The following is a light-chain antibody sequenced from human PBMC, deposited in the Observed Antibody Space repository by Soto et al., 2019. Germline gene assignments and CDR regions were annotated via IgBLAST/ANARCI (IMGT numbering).Light chain of an antibody. CDR3: QKYKRAPLT. CDR2: AAS. CDR1: QGISNY. V-gene: IGKV1-27*01. J-gene: IGKJ4*01. Sequence: DIQMTQSPSSLSASVGDRVTVTCRASQGISNYLAWYQQKPGKVPELLIYAASTLQSGVPSRFSGSGSGTEFPLTISGLQAEDVATYFCQKYKRAPLTFGGGTKVEIK.